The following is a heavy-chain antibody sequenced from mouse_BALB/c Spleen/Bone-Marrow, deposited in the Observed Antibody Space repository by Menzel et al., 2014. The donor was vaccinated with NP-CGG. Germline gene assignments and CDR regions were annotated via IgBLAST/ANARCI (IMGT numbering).Heavy chain of an antibody. J-gene: IGHJ3*01. CDR3: KANNYGSSRGFVY. CDR2: ISPGNGGI. CDR1: GYTFTDHA. Sequence: QVQLQQSDAALVKPGASVKISCKASGYTFTDHAIHWVKQKPEQGLEWIGYISPGNGGIKYNEKFKGKATLTADKSSSTAYMQLNSLTSEDAAVYFCKANNYGSSRGFVYWGQGTLVTVAA. D-gene: IGHD1-1*01. V-gene: IGHV1S53*02.